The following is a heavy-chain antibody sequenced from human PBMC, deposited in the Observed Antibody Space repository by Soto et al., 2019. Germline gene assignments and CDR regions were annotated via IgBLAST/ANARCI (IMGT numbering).Heavy chain of an antibody. Sequence: SGGSLRLSCASSGFTFSSYAMSLVRQAPGKGLEWVSAISGSGGSTYYADSVKGRFTISRDNSKNTLYLQMNSLRAEDTAVYYCAKDYYDSSGYYWDAFDIWGQGTMVTVSS. D-gene: IGHD3-22*01. J-gene: IGHJ3*02. CDR3: AKDYYDSSGYYWDAFDI. CDR2: ISGSGGST. CDR1: GFTFSSYA. V-gene: IGHV3-23*01.